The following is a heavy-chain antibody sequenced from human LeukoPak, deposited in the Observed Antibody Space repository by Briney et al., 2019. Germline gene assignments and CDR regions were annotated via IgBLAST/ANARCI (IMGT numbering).Heavy chain of an antibody. V-gene: IGHV3-23*01. J-gene: IGHJ4*02. Sequence: GGSLRLSCAVYGITLSNYGMTWVRQAPGKGLEWVAGISDTGKKTNYADSVKGRFTISRDNPQNTLYLQMNSLRAEDTAVYVCAKQGVVTRVILVGFHKEAYYFDSWGQGALVTVSS. D-gene: IGHD3-22*01. CDR1: GITLSNYG. CDR2: ISDTGKKT. CDR3: AKQGVVTRVILVGFHKEAYYFDS.